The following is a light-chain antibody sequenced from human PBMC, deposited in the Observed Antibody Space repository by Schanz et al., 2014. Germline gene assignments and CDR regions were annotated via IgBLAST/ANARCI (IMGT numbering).Light chain of an antibody. J-gene: IGKJ4*01. CDR3: MQSVKYTS. Sequence: DIVMTPTPLSLSVTPGQPASISCKSSQSLLHSDGKTYLCWYLQKAGQPPQLLIYEVSKRFSGVPDRFSGRGSGTDFTLKISRVEAEDVGVYYCMQSVKYTSFGGGTKVEIK. CDR2: EVS. V-gene: IGKV2D-29*01. CDR1: QSLLHSDGKTY.